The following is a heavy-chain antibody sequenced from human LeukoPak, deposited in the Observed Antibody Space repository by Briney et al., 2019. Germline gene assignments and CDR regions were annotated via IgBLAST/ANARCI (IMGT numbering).Heavy chain of an antibody. J-gene: IGHJ3*02. CDR1: GFTVSSNY. CDR2: IYSGGST. V-gene: IGHV3-53*05. D-gene: IGHD3/OR15-3a*01. CDR3: AKDRLGSVAGLGAFDI. Sequence: GGSLRLSCAASGFTVSSNYMSWVRQAPGKGLEWVSVIYSGGSTYYADSVKGRFTISRDNAKNSLYLQMNSLRAEDMALYYCAKDRLGSVAGLGAFDIWGQGTMVTVSS.